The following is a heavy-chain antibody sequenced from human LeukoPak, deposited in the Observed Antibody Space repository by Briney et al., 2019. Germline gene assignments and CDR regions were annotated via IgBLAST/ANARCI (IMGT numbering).Heavy chain of an antibody. CDR3: ARDSGSMVRGYKI. J-gene: IGHJ3*02. V-gene: IGHV4-59*02. Sequence: SETLSLTCTVSGGSVSSHYWSWIRQPPGKGLQWIGYISDSGSTNHNPSLKSRVTISVDTSKNQFSLKLNSVTAADTAVYYCARDSGSMVRGYKIWGQGTMVTVSS. CDR2: ISDSGST. D-gene: IGHD3-10*01. CDR1: GGSVSSHY.